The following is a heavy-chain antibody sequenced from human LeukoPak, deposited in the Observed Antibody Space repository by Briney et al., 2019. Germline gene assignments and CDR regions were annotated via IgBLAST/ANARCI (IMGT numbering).Heavy chain of an antibody. V-gene: IGHV3-7*03. CDR3: ARDIGRQLGYYYGMDV. J-gene: IGHJ6*02. CDR1: GFSISSHW. CDR2: LKEDVSAR. Sequence: QSGGSLRLSCVASGFSISSHWMSWVRQAPGKGLEWVASLKEDVSARNLVDSVKGRFTISRDNAKNSLYLQMNSLRAEDTAVYYCARDIGRQLGYYYGMDVWGQGTTVTVSS. D-gene: IGHD6-6*01.